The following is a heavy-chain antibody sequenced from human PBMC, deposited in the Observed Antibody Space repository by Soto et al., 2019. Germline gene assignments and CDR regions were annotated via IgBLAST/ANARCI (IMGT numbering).Heavy chain of an antibody. CDR1: GYAFTTYG. Sequence: QVHLVQSGAEVKKPGASVKVSCQASGYAFTTYGITWVRQAPGQGLEWMGWISAHNGNTNYAQKLQGRVTGTRDTSPSTAYMELRILISDDTAVYYCARGRDGDYRGQGALVTVSS. CDR2: ISAHNGNT. D-gene: IGHD6-6*01. J-gene: IGHJ4*02. CDR3: ARGRDGDY. V-gene: IGHV1-18*01.